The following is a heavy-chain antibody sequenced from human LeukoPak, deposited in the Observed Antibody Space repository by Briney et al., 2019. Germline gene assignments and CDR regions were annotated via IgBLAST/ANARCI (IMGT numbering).Heavy chain of an antibody. CDR1: GFTASILY. CDR2: IYTGGAT. CDR3: ATRNLHSSSDILK. Sequence: QPGGSLRLSCVDSGFTASILYFHWVRQTPGKGLEWVSVIYTGGATYYADSVKGRFTISRDDSKSMMYLQMNSLRVEDTAIYYCATRNLHSSSDILKWGQGTLVTVSS. V-gene: IGHV3-66*04. J-gene: IGHJ4*02. D-gene: IGHD3-9*01.